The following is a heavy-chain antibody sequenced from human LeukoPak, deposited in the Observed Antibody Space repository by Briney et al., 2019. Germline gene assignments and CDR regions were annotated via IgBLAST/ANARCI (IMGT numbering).Heavy chain of an antibody. CDR2: NNGDGSTT. D-gene: IGHD3-10*01. Sequence: GGSLRLSCVASGFSLSGYWMYWVRQAPGKGLMYISRNNGDGSTTNYADSVKGRFTISRDNSKNTLYLQMNSLRAEDTAVYYCAKDRSMVRPNHFDYWGQGTLVTVSS. J-gene: IGHJ4*02. CDR1: GFSLSGYW. CDR3: AKDRSMVRPNHFDY. V-gene: IGHV3-74*01.